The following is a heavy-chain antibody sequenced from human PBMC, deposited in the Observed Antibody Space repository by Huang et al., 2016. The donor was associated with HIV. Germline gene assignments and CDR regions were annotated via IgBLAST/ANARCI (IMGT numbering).Heavy chain of an antibody. CDR3: ARTGSYYYGSGSYHFGDY. V-gene: IGHV3-30-3*01. CDR2: ISIDGSNK. Sequence: QVQLVESGGGVVQPGRSLRLSCAASGFAFGSYAMHWVRQAPGKGREWLAVISIDGSNKNYAHSVKGRFTISRDNSKGTVYLQMNSLRPEDTAVYSCARTGSYYYGSGSYHFGDYWGQGTLVTVSS. D-gene: IGHD3-10*01. J-gene: IGHJ4*02. CDR1: GFAFGSYA.